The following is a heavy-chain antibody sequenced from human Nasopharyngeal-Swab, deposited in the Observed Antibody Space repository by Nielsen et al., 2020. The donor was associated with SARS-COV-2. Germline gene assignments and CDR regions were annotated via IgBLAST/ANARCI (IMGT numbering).Heavy chain of an antibody. CDR2: ISGRGDNT. Sequence: GESLKISCEASGFTFESYGMTWVRQAPGKGLEWASTISGRGDNTHYADSVRGRFTISRDNSQRTVFLQMTSLRAEDTALYYCAKDPSAAMDVWGKGTTVIVSS. J-gene: IGHJ6*03. CDR1: GFTFESYG. D-gene: IGHD6-13*01. CDR3: AKDPSAAMDV. V-gene: IGHV3-23*01.